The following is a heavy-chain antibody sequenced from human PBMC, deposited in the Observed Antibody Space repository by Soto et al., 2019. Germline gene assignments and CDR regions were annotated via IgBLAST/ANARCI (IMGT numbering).Heavy chain of an antibody. CDR2: IHYSGGT. D-gene: IGHD3-22*01. V-gene: IGHV4-31*03. CDR1: GGSISSGAYY. CDR3: ARDSSGYPNWFDP. J-gene: IGHJ5*02. Sequence: PSETLSLTCTVSGGSISSGAYYWSWIRQHPVKGLEWIGYIHYSGGTHYNPSLKSRVTISVDTSKNQFSLKLSSVTAADTAVYFCARDSSGYPNWFDPWGQGTLVTVSS.